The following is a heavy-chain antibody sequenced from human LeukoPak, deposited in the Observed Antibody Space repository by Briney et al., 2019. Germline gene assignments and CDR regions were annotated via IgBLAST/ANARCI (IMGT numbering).Heavy chain of an antibody. J-gene: IGHJ1*01. CDR2: FDPEDGET. CDR1: GYTLTELS. Sequence: PSVNLSCKVSGYTLTELSMHGVRHAPGKGLEWVGGFDPEDGETIYAQKFQGRVTMTEDTSTDTAYMELSSLRSEDTAVYYCATGAEYYYDSSGYHGHFQHWGQGTLVTVSS. CDR3: ATGAEYYYDSSGYHGHFQH. V-gene: IGHV1-24*01. D-gene: IGHD3-22*01.